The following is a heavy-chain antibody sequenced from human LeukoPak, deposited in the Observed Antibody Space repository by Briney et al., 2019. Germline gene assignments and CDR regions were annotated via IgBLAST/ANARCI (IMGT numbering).Heavy chain of an antibody. CDR2: ISAYNGNT. CDR3: ARVGHQLPHYYYYYGMDV. V-gene: IGHV1-18*01. D-gene: IGHD2-2*01. Sequence: ASVTVSCTASGYTFTSYGISWVRQAPGQGLEWMGWISAYNGNTNYAQKLQGRVTMTTDTSTSTAYMELRSLRSDDTAVYYCARVGHQLPHYYYYYGMDVWGQGTTVTVSS. J-gene: IGHJ6*02. CDR1: GYTFTSYG.